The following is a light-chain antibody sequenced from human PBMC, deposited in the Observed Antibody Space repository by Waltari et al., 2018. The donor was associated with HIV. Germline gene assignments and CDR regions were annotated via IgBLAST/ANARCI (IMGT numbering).Light chain of an antibody. Sequence: QSVLTQPPSVSGAPGQRVTISCTGITSNIGAGYDVHWYQHLPGTAPKLLIYGNNKRPSVVPDRFSGSRSGTSSSLAITGLQAEDEAVYYCQSYDSSLSVNWVFGGGTKLTVL. J-gene: IGLJ3*02. V-gene: IGLV1-40*01. CDR2: GNN. CDR1: TSNIGAGYD. CDR3: QSYDSSLSVNWV.